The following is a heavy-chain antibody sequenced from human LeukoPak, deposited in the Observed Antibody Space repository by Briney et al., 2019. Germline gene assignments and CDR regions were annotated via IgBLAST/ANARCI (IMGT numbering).Heavy chain of an antibody. CDR3: ARAGVWYYDSSGSPLDY. V-gene: IGHV1-18*01. D-gene: IGHD3-22*01. Sequence: ASVKVSCKASGYTFTSYGISWVRQAPGQGLEWMGWISAYNGNTNYAQKLQGRVTMTTDTSTSTAYTELRSLRSDDTAVYYCARAGVWYYDSSGSPLDYWGQGTLVTVSS. J-gene: IGHJ4*02. CDR1: GYTFTSYG. CDR2: ISAYNGNT.